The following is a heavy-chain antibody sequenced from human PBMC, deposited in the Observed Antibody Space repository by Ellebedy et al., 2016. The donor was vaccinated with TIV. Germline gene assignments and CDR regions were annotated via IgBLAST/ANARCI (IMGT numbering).Heavy chain of an antibody. CDR1: GVSISDYY. J-gene: IGHJ4*02. V-gene: IGHV4-59*01. D-gene: IGHD3-10*01. CDR2: VYHTGST. CDR3: ARDGVEDYFDY. Sequence: MPSDTLSLTCPVPGVSISDYYWSWIRQPPGQGLEWIGYVYHTGSTNYNPSLRSRVTLAVDTPKNEFSLKLSSVTTADTAIYYCARDGVEDYFDYWGQGLLVTVSS.